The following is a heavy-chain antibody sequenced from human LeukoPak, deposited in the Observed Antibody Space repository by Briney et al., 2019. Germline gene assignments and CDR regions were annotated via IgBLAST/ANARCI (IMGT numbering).Heavy chain of an antibody. CDR3: ARDARAIILSRLPPHYYFDS. CDR2: IRYDGENK. Sequence: HPGGSLRLSCAASGFTFSSYSMNWVRQAPGKGLEWVAFIRYDGENKYYRESVKGRFTISRDDSKNTLFLRMNSLRAEDTAVYYCARDARAIILSRLPPHYYFDSWGQGTLVTVSS. V-gene: IGHV3-30*02. CDR1: GFTFSSYS. D-gene: IGHD3-10*02. J-gene: IGHJ4*02.